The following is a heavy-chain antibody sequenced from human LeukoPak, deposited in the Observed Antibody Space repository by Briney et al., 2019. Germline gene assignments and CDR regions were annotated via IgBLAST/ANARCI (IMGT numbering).Heavy chain of an antibody. V-gene: IGHV3-30*18. CDR1: GFTFSSYG. Sequence: GGSLRLSCAASGFTFSSYGMHWVRQAPGKGLEWVAVISYDGSNKYYADSVKGRFTISRDNCKNTLYLQMNSLRAEDTAVYYCAKLVAYGDTFDYWGQGTLVTVSS. CDR2: ISYDGSNK. CDR3: AKLVAYGDTFDY. J-gene: IGHJ4*02. D-gene: IGHD4-17*01.